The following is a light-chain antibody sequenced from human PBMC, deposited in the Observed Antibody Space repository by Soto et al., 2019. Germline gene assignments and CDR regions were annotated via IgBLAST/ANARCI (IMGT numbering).Light chain of an antibody. Sequence: QSVLTQPPSASGTPGQRVTISCSGSSSNIGSNYVYWYQQLPGTAPKVLIYTNNQRPSGVPDRFSGSKSGTSASLAISGLRSEDEADYYCVAWDDSLSGVVFGGGTKLTVL. CDR1: SSNIGSNY. CDR3: VAWDDSLSGVV. J-gene: IGLJ2*01. CDR2: TNN. V-gene: IGLV1-47*02.